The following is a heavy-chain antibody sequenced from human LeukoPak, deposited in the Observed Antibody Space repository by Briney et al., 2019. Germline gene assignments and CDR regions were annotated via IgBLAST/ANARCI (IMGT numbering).Heavy chain of an antibody. J-gene: IGHJ6*04. CDR3: AKERLRLHYGMDV. CDR1: GFTFSDYY. Sequence: GGSLRLSCAASGFTFSDYYMSWIRQDPGKGLEWVSYISSSGSTIYYADSVKGRFTISRDNAKNSLYLQMNSLRAEDTAVYYCAKERLRLHYGMDVWGKGTTVTVSS. CDR2: ISSSGSTI. V-gene: IGHV3-11*01. D-gene: IGHD5-12*01.